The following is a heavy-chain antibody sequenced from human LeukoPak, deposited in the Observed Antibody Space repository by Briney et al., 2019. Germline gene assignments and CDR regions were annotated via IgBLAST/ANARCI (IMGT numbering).Heavy chain of an antibody. D-gene: IGHD2-2*01. CDR1: GFTFDDYA. V-gene: IGHV3-43*02. CDR2: INGDGDNT. CDR3: AKDGGYCSSTSCYRGPNYFFFGMDV. J-gene: IGHJ6*02. Sequence: PGGSLRLSCAASGFTFDDYAIRWVRQAPGKGLEWVSLINGDGDNTYYTDSVKGRFTISRDNSKNSLYLQMNSLRTEDTALYYCAKDGGYCSSTSCYRGPNYFFFGMDVWGQGTTVTVSS.